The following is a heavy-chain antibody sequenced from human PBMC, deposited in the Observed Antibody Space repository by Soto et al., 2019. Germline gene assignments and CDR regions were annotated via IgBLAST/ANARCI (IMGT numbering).Heavy chain of an antibody. Sequence: GGSLRLSCAASGFTFSSYAMSWVRQAPGKGLEWVSAISGSGGSTYYADSVKGRFTISRDNSKNTLYLQMNSLRAEDTAVYYCAKDWYDSSGYYQYGMDVWGQGTTVTVSS. D-gene: IGHD3-22*01. J-gene: IGHJ6*02. V-gene: IGHV3-23*01. CDR2: ISGSGGST. CDR3: AKDWYDSSGYYQYGMDV. CDR1: GFTFSSYA.